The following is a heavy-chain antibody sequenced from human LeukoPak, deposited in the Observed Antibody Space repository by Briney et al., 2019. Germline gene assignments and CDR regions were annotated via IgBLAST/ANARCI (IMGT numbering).Heavy chain of an antibody. Sequence: GGSLRLSCVASGFTFTKCAMSWIRQAPGKGLEWVSALSDSGGSTYYADSVKGRFTISRDNSKNTLYLQMNSLRAADTAVYYCAKGKDDYWGQGTLVTVSS. CDR2: LSDSGGST. CDR1: GFTFTKCA. CDR3: AKGKDDY. J-gene: IGHJ4*02. V-gene: IGHV3-23*01.